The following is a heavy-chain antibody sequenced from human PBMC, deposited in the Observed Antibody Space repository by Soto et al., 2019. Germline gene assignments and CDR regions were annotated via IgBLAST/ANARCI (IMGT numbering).Heavy chain of an antibody. CDR3: ARGYMVRGVLLNDYFMDV. CDR1: GYTFTSYD. D-gene: IGHD3-10*01. J-gene: IGHJ6*03. Sequence: ASVKVSCKASGYTFTSYDINWVRQATGQGLEWMGWMNPNSGNTGYAQKFQGRVTMTRNTSISTAYMELSSLRSEDTAVHYCARGYMVRGVLLNDYFMDVWGKGTTVTVSS. V-gene: IGHV1-8*01. CDR2: MNPNSGNT.